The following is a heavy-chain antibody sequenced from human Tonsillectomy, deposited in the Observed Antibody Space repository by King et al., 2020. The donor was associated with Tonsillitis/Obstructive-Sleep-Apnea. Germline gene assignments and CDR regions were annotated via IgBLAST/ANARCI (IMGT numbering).Heavy chain of an antibody. V-gene: IGHV3-20*04. CDR1: GFTFDDYG. Sequence: DVQLVESGGGVVRPGGSLRRSCAASGFTFDDYGMSWVRQAPGKGLEWVSGINWNCGSTGYADSVKGRFTISRDNAKNSLYLQMNSLRAEDTALYYCARVPYGSGSFYFDYWGQGTLVTVSS. J-gene: IGHJ4*02. CDR2: INWNCGST. CDR3: ARVPYGSGSFYFDY. D-gene: IGHD3-10*01.